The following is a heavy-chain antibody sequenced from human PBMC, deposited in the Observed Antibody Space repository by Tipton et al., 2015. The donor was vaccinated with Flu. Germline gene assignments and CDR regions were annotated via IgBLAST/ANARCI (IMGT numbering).Heavy chain of an antibody. CDR3: ARAVAAADSY. CDR1: EFTFSSYW. Sequence: SLRLSCAASEFTFSSYWMNWVRQAPGKGLEWVANIKQDGSEIHYVDSVKGRFTISRDNAKNSLYLQMNSLRAEDTAVYYCARAVAAADSYWGQGTLVTVSA. CDR2: IKQDGSEI. V-gene: IGHV3-7*01. J-gene: IGHJ4*02. D-gene: IGHD6-13*01.